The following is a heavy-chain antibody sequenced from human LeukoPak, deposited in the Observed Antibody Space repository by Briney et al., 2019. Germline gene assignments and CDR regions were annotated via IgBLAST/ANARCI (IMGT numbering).Heavy chain of an antibody. D-gene: IGHD1-26*01. Sequence: SETLSLTCTVSGGSISSYYWSWIRQPPGKGLEWIGYIYYSGSPNYNPSLKSRVTISVDTSKNQFSLKLSSVTAADTAVYYCARATRRSYATEFDYWGQGTLVTVSS. CDR3: ARATRRSYATEFDY. J-gene: IGHJ4*02. CDR2: IYYSGSP. V-gene: IGHV4-59*01. CDR1: GGSISSYY.